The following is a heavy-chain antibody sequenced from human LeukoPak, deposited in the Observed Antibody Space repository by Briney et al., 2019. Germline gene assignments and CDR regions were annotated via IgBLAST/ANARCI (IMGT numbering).Heavy chain of an antibody. Sequence: GGSLRLSCAASGFTFSSYAMHWVRQAPGKGLEWVAVISYDGSNKYYADSVKGRFTISRDNSKNTLYLQMNSLRAEDTAVYYCARGHPFDYWGQGTLVTASS. J-gene: IGHJ4*02. CDR2: ISYDGSNK. CDR1: GFTFSSYA. CDR3: ARGHPFDY. V-gene: IGHV3-30*04.